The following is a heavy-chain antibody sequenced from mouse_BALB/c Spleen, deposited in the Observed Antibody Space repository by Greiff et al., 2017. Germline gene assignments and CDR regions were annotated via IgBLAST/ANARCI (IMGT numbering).Heavy chain of an antibody. J-gene: IGHJ2*01. CDR1: GFAFSSYD. V-gene: IGHV5-12-1*01. Sequence: EVQRVESGGGLVKPGGSLKLSCAASGFAFSSYDMSWVRQTPEKRLEWVAYISSGGGSTYYPDTVKGRFTISRDNAKNTLYLQMSSLKSEDTAMYYCARQNWDYFDYWGQGTTLTVSS. CDR2: ISSGGGST. D-gene: IGHD4-1*01. CDR3: ARQNWDYFDY.